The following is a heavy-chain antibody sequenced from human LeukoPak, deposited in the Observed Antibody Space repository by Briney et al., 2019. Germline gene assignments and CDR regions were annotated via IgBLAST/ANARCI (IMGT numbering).Heavy chain of an antibody. CDR1: GFTFRTYG. D-gene: IGHD3-10*01. CDR3: AKGAYGSGSYYRFDF. V-gene: IGHV3-30*18. CDR2: ISYDGSNK. Sequence: GGSLRLSCVASGFTFRTYGMHWVRQAPGKGPEWVAVISYDGSNKYYGDSVKGRFTISRDNSKNTVSLQMNSLRAEDTAVYYCAKGAYGSGSYYRFDFWGQGTLVTVSS. J-gene: IGHJ4*02.